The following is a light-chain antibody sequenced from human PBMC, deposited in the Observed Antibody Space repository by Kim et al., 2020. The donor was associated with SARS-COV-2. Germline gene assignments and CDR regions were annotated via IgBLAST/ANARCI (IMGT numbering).Light chain of an antibody. Sequence: DIQMTQSPSSLSASFGDRVTITCRASQSISTYLNWYQQKPGKAPKLLIYAASNIQSGVPSRFSGSGSGTDFTLTISTLQPEDFATYYCQQSYHTPMYTFGQGTKLEI. V-gene: IGKV1-39*01. CDR1: QSISTY. J-gene: IGKJ2*01. CDR3: QQSYHTPMYT. CDR2: AAS.